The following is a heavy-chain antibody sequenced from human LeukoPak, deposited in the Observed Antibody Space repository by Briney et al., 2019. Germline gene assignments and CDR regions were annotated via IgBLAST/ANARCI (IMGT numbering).Heavy chain of an antibody. V-gene: IGHV1-69*04. CDR2: IIPILGIA. CDR1: GGTFSSYT. J-gene: IGHJ4*02. D-gene: IGHD1-26*01. CDR3: ARDGLHSGSYFDY. Sequence: ASVKVSCKASGGTFSSYTISWVRQAPGQGLEWMGRIIPILGIANYAQKFRGRVTITADKSTSTAYMELRSLRSDDTAVYYCARDGLHSGSYFDYWGQGTLVTVSS.